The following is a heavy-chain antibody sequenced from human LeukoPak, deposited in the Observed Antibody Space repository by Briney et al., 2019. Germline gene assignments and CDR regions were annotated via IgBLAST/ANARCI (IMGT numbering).Heavy chain of an antibody. CDR3: ARHLLSGIPLGMDV. J-gene: IGHJ6*02. CDR1: GGSISSSNW. D-gene: IGHD2/OR15-2a*01. CDR2: IYHSGST. V-gene: IGHV4-4*02. Sequence: SETLSLTCAVSGGSISSSNWWSWVRQPPGKGLEWIGEIYHSGSTNYNPSLKSRVTISVDKSKNQFSLKLSSVTAADTAVYYCARHLLSGIPLGMDVWGQGTTVTVSS.